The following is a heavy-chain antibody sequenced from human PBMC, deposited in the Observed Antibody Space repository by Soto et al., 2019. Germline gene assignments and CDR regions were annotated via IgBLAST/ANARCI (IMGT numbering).Heavy chain of an antibody. CDR3: ARLPIDHLGTVILYNWNDGGYYFDY. D-gene: IGHD1-20*01. CDR2: IYYSGST. V-gene: IGHV4-39*01. Sequence: PSETLSLTCTVSGGSISSSSYYWGWIRQPPGKGLEWIGSIYYSGSTYYNPSLKSRVTISVDTSKNQFSLKLSSVTAADTAVYYCARLPIDHLGTVILYNWNDGGYYFDYWGQGTLVTVSS. CDR1: GGSISSSSYY. J-gene: IGHJ4*02.